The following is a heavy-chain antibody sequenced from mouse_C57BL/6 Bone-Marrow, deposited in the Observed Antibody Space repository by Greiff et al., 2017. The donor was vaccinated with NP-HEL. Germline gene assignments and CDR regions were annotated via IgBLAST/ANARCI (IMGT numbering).Heavy chain of an antibody. CDR3: TTGGSSPYAMDY. J-gene: IGHJ4*01. Sequence: VQLKESGAELVRPGASVKLSCTVSGSTITDDYMHWVKQRPEQGLEWIGWIDPENGDTEYASKFKGKATITADTSSNTAYLQRSSLTSEDTAVYDGTTGGSSPYAMDYWGQGTSVTVSS. D-gene: IGHD1-1*01. CDR2: IDPENGDT. V-gene: IGHV14-4*01. CDR1: GSTITDDY.